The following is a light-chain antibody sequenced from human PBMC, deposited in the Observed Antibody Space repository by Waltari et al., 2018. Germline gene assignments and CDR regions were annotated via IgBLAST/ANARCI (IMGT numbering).Light chain of an antibody. Sequence: EIVMTQSPATLSVSPGERAALSCRASQNINSNLAWYQHKPGQAPRLLISGASTRATGIPARFSGSGSGTEFTLTISSLQSEDFAVYYCQQYNNWPWTFGLGTTVAIK. J-gene: IGKJ1*01. CDR3: QQYNNWPWT. CDR2: GAS. CDR1: QNINSN. V-gene: IGKV3-15*01.